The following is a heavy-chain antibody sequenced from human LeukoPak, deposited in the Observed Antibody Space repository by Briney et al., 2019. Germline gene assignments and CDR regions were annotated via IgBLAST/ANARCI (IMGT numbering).Heavy chain of an antibody. V-gene: IGHV4-39*01. CDR1: GGSISSSRYY. CDR3: ARHVPSALRLEVVASDWYFDL. J-gene: IGHJ2*01. CDR2: TFYRGGT. D-gene: IGHD2-21*01. Sequence: SETLSLTCIVSGGSISSSRYYWGWIRQPPGKGLEWIGSTFYRGGTSYNSSLESRATIVVDTSKKQFSLKLSSVTAADTAVYYCARHVPSALRLEVVASDWYFDLWGRGTMVTVSS.